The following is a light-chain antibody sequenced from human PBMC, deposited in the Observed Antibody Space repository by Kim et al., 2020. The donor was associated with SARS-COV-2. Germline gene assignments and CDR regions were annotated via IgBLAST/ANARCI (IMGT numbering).Light chain of an antibody. CDR1: SSDVGDYDY. CDR2: DVS. V-gene: IGLV2-11*01. CDR3: CSYAGNYIFV. J-gene: IGLJ3*02. Sequence: GQSVTISCTGISSDVGDYDYVSSYQHHPGKAPKLMIYDVSERPSGVPDRFSALKSGNTASLTISGLQAEDEAEYYCCSYAGNYIFVFGGGTQLTVL.